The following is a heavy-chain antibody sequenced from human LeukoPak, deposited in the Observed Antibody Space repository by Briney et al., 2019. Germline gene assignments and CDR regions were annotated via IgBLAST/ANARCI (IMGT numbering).Heavy chain of an antibody. CDR1: IDSFSNYH. Sequence: SETLSLTCAVYIDSFSNYHWNWIRQTPGKGMEWIGEVNERGGTNISPSLRSRVILSVDTAKNQFSLKLISVTVADTAIYYCARGQGATVPQVGKNWFDPWGQGTRVTVSS. CDR3: ARGQGATVPQVGKNWFDP. V-gene: IGHV4-34*01. J-gene: IGHJ5*02. CDR2: VNERGGT. D-gene: IGHD1-26*01.